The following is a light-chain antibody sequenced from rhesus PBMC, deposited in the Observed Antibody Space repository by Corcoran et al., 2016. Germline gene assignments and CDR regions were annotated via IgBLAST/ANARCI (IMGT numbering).Light chain of an antibody. CDR3: MQGTHWPWT. CDR1: QSLVHRAGKTY. CDR2: QVL. V-gene: IGKV2S9*01. Sequence: DVVMTQSPLSLPVTLGQPASISCRSSQSLVHRAGKTYLNWLQQKPGQTPRRIIYQVLNRDSGVPERFSGSGAGTDFTLKISRVEAEDVGVYYCMQGTHWPWTFGQGTKVEIK. J-gene: IGKJ1*01.